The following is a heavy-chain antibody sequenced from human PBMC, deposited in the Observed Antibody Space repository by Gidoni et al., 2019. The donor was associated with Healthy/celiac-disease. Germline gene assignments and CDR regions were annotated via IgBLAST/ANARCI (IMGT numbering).Heavy chain of an antibody. CDR3: ARLDIVATIDAFYI. Sequence: QVQLQESGPGLVKPSGTLSLTCAVSGGSISSSNWWSWVRQPPGKGLEWIGDIYHSGSTTYNPSLKRRVTISVDKSKNQFSLKLSSVTAADTAVYYCARLDIVATIDAFYIWVQGTMVTVSS. CDR2: IYHSGST. D-gene: IGHD5-12*01. CDR1: GGSISSSNW. V-gene: IGHV4-4*02. J-gene: IGHJ3*02.